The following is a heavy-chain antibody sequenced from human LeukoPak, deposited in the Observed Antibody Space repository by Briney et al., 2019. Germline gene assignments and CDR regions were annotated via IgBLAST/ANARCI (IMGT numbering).Heavy chain of an antibody. CDR2: INPNSGGA. Sequence: ASVKVSCKASGYTFTGYYLHWVRQAPGQGLEWMGWINPNSGGANYAQKFQGRVTMTRDTSITIAYMEVSRLRSDDTAVYYCTSGARVEVVPATMEYYFDYWGQGTLVTVSS. V-gene: IGHV1-2*02. CDR3: TSGARVEVVPATMEYYFDY. J-gene: IGHJ4*02. CDR1: GYTFTGYY. D-gene: IGHD5-24*01.